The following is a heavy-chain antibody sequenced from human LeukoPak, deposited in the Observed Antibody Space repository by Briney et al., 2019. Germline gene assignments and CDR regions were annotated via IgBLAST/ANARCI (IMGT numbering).Heavy chain of an antibody. CDR3: ARGGGLDV. J-gene: IGHJ6*02. V-gene: IGHV3-21*04. CDR2: ISSSSSYI. D-gene: IGHD3-16*01. Sequence: EWVSSISSSSSYIYYADSVKGRFTISRDNAKNSLYLQMSNLRAEDTAVYFCARGGGLDVWGQGATVTVSS.